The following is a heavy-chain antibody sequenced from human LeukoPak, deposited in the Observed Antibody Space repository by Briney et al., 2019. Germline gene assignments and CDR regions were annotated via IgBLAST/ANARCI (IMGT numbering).Heavy chain of an antibody. CDR2: IHPGDSHT. CDR3: ARQPGMTAKSWYFDL. Sequence: GESLKISCEGSGYTFTKYWIGWMRQMPGKRLEWMGIIHPGDSHTWYSPSFQGQVTISADKSISMAYLQWSSLKASDTAMYFCARQPGMTAKSWYFDLWGRGTLVTVSS. CDR1: GYTFTKYW. D-gene: IGHD2-2*01. J-gene: IGHJ2*01. V-gene: IGHV5-51*01.